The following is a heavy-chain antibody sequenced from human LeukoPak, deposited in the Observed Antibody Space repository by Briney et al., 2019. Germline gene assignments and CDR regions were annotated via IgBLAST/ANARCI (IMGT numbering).Heavy chain of an antibody. CDR1: GDPVSSRSYY. V-gene: IGHV4-39*01. Sequence: PSETLSLTCTVIGDPVSSRSYYWAWIRQPPGKGLEWIGTIYYDGSTYYNPSLESRVNISVDTSKNQFSLKLSSVTAADTAVYYCARLGGQLDLWGQGTLVTVSS. D-gene: IGHD3-16*01. CDR3: ARLGGQLDL. J-gene: IGHJ5*02. CDR2: IYYDGST.